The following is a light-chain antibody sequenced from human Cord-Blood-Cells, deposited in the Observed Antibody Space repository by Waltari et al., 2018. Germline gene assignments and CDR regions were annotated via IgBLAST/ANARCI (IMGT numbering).Light chain of an antibody. V-gene: IGKV1-33*01. CDR2: DAS. CDR1: QDISNY. Sequence: DIQMTQSTSSLSASVGDRVTLTCQASQDISNYLNWYQQKPGKAPKLLIYDASNLETGVPSRFSGSGSGTDFTFTISSLQPEDIATYYCQQYDNLPFTFGPGTKVDIK. J-gene: IGKJ3*01. CDR3: QQYDNLPFT.